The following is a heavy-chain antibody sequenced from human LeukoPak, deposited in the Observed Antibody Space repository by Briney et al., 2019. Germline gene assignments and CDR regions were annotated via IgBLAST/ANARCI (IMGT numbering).Heavy chain of an antibody. CDR3: ARGSSSGWYSGAD. V-gene: IGHV4-59*01. CDR1: GGSISSYY. Sequence: PSETLSLTCTVSGGSISSYYWSWLRQPPGKGLEWIGYISYSGSTNYNPSLKSRGSISIHTSKSQFSLKLSSVTAADTALYYCARGSSSGWYSGADWGQGTLVTVSS. CDR2: ISYSGST. J-gene: IGHJ4*02. D-gene: IGHD6-19*01.